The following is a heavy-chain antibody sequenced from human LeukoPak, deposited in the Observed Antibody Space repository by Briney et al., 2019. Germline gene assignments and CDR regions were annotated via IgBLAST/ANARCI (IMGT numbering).Heavy chain of an antibody. V-gene: IGHV1-46*01. D-gene: IGHD2-15*01. J-gene: IGHJ5*02. CDR3: AREAVEYCSGDSCSNWFDP. CDR1: GYTFTSYY. Sequence: GASVKVSCKASGYTFTSYYMHWVRQAPGQGLEWMGIINPSGGSTSYAQKFQGRVTMTRDTSTSTVYMELSSLRSEDTAVYYCAREAVEYCSGDSCSNWFDPWGQGTLVTVSS. CDR2: INPSGGST.